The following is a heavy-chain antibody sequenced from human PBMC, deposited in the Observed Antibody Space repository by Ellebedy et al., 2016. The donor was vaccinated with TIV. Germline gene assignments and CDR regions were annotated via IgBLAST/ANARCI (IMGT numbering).Heavy chain of an antibody. V-gene: IGHV3-23*01. CDR2: ISGSGGST. D-gene: IGHD3-16*01. CDR3: AKDGGPSLPSDFDY. J-gene: IGHJ4*02. CDR1: GFTFSSYA. Sequence: GESLKISXAASGFTFSSYAMSWVRQAPGKGLEWVSAISGSGGSTYYADSVKGRFTISRDNSKNTLYLQMNSLRAEDTAVYYCAKDGGPSLPSDFDYWGQGTLVTVSS.